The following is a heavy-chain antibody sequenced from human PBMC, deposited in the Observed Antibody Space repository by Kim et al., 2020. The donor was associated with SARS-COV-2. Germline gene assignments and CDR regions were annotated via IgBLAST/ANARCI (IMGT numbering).Heavy chain of an antibody. CDR2: INYSGST. D-gene: IGHD2-2*01. Sequence: SETLSLTCTVSGGSISSLIYYWGWIRQPPGKGLEWIGNINYSGSTYYKPSLKSRVTISVDTSKNQFPLKLSFVTAADTAVYYCARCSNNIVVVPAATGRNAFVIWGQGTMVTVSS. J-gene: IGHJ3*02. CDR1: GGSISSLIYY. V-gene: IGHV4-39*01. CDR3: ARCSNNIVVVPAATGRNAFVI.